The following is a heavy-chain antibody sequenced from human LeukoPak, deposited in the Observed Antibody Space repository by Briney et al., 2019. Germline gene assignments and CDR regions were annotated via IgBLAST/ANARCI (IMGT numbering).Heavy chain of an antibody. CDR1: GFTFSSYA. J-gene: IGHJ4*02. Sequence: GGSLRLSCAASGFTFSSYAMSWVRQAPGKGLEWVSAISGSGGSTYYADSVKGRFTISRDNSMNTLYLQMNSLRAEDTAVYYYAKLIAAAGTFYFDYWGQGTLVTVSS. V-gene: IGHV3-23*01. CDR3: AKLIAAAGTFYFDY. CDR2: ISGSGGST. D-gene: IGHD6-13*01.